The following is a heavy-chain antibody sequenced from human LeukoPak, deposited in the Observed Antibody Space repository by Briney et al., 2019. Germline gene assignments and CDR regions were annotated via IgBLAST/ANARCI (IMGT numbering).Heavy chain of an antibody. CDR2: IYYSGST. V-gene: IGHV4-30-4*08. D-gene: IGHD3-22*01. Sequence: PSQTLSLTCTVSGGSISSGDYYWSWIRQPPGKGLEWIGFIYYSGSTSYNPSLKSRVTISLDTSKNYFSLKLTSVTAADTAMYYCARGDYYDSSGYYYHWGQGTLVTVS. CDR3: ARGDYYDSSGYYYH. CDR1: GGSISSGDYY. J-gene: IGHJ5*02.